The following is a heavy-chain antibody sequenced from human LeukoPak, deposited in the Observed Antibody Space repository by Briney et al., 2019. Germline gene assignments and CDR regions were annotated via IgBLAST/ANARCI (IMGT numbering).Heavy chain of an antibody. CDR2: ISYSGST. D-gene: IGHD3-16*01. J-gene: IGHJ4*02. CDR1: GGSISNYC. V-gene: IGHV4-59*01. CDR3: ARVGRGDYTWGSYSFDY. Sequence: SETLSLTCTVSGGSISNYCWSWIRQPPGKGLEWIGYISYSGSTNYNPSLKSRVTISVDTSKNQFSLKLSSVTAADTAVYYCARVGRGDYTWGSYSFDYWGQGTLVTVSS.